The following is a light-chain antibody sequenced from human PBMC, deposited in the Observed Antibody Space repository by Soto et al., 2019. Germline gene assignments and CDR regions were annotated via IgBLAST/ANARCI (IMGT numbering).Light chain of an antibody. CDR1: QGIRND. CDR2: ASS. V-gene: IGKV1-6*01. Sequence: AIQMTQSPSSLSASVGDRVNITCRASQGIRNDLAWYQQRPGAAPKLLIFASSNLRTGVPSRFRGSGSGTVFTLTICSLLPDDFATYYCLQDYTFPRTFGQGTKVEI. J-gene: IGKJ1*01. CDR3: LQDYTFPRT.